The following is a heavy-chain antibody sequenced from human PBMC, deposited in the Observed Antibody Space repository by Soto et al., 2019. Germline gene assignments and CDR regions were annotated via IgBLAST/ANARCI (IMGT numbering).Heavy chain of an antibody. V-gene: IGHV1-69*13. D-gene: IGHD7-27*01. CDR1: GGTFSGYA. CDR2: IIPIFGTA. J-gene: IGHJ4*02. Sequence: SVKVSCKASGGTFSGYAISWVRQAPGQGLEWMGGIIPIFGTANYAQKFQGRVMITVDESTSTAYMELSSLRSEDTAVYYCERALVSATTTGEFDYWGQGTLVTVSS. CDR3: ERALVSATTTGEFDY.